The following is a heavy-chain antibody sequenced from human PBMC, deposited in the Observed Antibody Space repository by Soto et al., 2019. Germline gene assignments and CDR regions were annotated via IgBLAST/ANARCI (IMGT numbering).Heavy chain of an antibody. J-gene: IGHJ4*02. CDR3: TRGSASGAFDY. D-gene: IGHD2-8*02. CDR1: GFIFSSYA. V-gene: IGHV3-23*01. Sequence: EVQLLESGGDLLQPGGSLRLSCAASGFIFSSYAMGWVRQAPGKGLEWVSAISGRGGTIYYADSVKGRFIISRDTSTNTLYLQMKTLRGQDSAVYYCTRGSASGAFDYWGPGALVTVS. CDR2: ISGRGGTI.